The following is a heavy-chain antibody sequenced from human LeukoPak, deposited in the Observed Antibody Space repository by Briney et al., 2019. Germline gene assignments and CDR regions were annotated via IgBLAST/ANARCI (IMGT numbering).Heavy chain of an antibody. D-gene: IGHD3/OR15-3a*01. CDR3: ARGWTDLGTHFDC. V-gene: IGHV3-48*03. CDR2: INGDASTT. Sequence: PGGSLRLSCAASGFTFRNYEMNWARQAPGKGLEWVSNINGDASTTDYTDSVRGRFTISRDNAKNLLYLQMNSLRAEDTAVYYCARGWTDLGTHFDCWGQGTQVTVSS. J-gene: IGHJ4*02. CDR1: GFTFRNYE.